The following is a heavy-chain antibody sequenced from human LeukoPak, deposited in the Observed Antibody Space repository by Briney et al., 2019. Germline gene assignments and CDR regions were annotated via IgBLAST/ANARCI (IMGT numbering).Heavy chain of an antibody. D-gene: IGHD2-15*01. CDR2: FYRGDST. CDR3: AREVVSSPSYFDS. J-gene: IGHJ4*02. V-gene: IGHV3-53*01. CDR1: GSTVSSSY. Sequence: GGSLRLSCAASGSTVSSSYMYWVRQALGKGLEWVSFFYRGDSTYYAESVRGRFTISRDNSKNTLYLLMNSLIPEDTAVYYCAREVVSSPSYFDSWGQGTLVTVSS.